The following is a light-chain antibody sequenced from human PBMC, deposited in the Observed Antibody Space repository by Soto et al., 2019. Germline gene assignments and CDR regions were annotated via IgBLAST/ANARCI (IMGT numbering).Light chain of an antibody. CDR1: QSVSSN. CDR3: QQYNNCPQT. Sequence: EIVMTQSPATLSVSPGERVTLSCRASQSVSSNLAWYQQKPGQAPRLLIYGASTRANGIPGGFSGSGSGTEFTLTISSLQSEDFAVYYCQQYNNCPQTFGQGTKVEIK. J-gene: IGKJ1*01. CDR2: GAS. V-gene: IGKV3-15*01.